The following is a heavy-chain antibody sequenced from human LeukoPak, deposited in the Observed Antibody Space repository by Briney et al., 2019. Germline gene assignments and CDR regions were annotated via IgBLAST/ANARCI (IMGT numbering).Heavy chain of an antibody. J-gene: IGHJ4*02. Sequence: SETLSLTCAVYGGSFSGYYWSWIRRPPGKGLEWIGEINHSGSTNYNPSLKSRVTISVDTSKNQFSLKLSSVTAADTAVYYCASPFYSNSSGGGDYWGQGTLVTVSS. D-gene: IGHD6-6*01. CDR2: INHSGST. CDR3: ASPFYSNSSGGGDY. V-gene: IGHV4-34*01. CDR1: GGSFSGYY.